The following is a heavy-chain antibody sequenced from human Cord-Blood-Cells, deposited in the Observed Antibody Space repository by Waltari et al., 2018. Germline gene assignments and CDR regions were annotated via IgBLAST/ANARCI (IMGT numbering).Heavy chain of an antibody. D-gene: IGHD3-22*01. J-gene: IGHJ4*02. CDR2: IIPIFGTA. CDR3: ARDPEDYYYDSSGYYDY. CDR1: GGTFSSHA. V-gene: IGHV1-69*01. Sequence: HVQLVQSGAEVKKPGSSVKVSCKASGGTFSSHAISWGRQAPGQGLEWMGEIIPIFGTANYAQKFQGRVTITADESTSTAYMELSSLRSEDTAVYYCARDPEDYYYDSSGYYDYWGQGTLVTVSS.